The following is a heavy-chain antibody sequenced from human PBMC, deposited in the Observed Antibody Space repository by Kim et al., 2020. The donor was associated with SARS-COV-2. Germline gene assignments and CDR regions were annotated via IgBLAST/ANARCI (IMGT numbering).Heavy chain of an antibody. Sequence: GGSLRLSCAASGFTFDTSPMGWVRQAPGNGLEWVSRISWDGTRTYYADSVKGRVTMSSDKSKNTVYLHMNSLRVEDTAVYYCAKGVTNSGFDYWGQGTQVTVSS. CDR1: GFTFDTSP. CDR3: AKGVTNSGFDY. J-gene: IGHJ4*02. D-gene: IGHD4-17*01. CDR2: ISWDGTRT. V-gene: IGHV3-23*01.